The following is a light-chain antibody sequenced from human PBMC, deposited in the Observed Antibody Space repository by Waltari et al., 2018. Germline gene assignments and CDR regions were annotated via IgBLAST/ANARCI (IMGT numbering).Light chain of an antibody. CDR3: CSYAGRGTYV. Sequence: QSALTQPASVSGTPGQSNTISCTGTTSDVGNYDLVALYQQHPGTAPKLRICEVIKRPSGVASRFSGSKSGNTASLTISGLQAEDEADYYCCSYAGRGTYVFGSGTKVTVL. V-gene: IGLV2-23*02. CDR1: TSDVGNYDL. CDR2: EVI. J-gene: IGLJ1*01.